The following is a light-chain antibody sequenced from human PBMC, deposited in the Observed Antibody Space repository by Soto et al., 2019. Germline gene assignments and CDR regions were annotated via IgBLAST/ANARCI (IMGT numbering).Light chain of an antibody. CDR1: QALGTN. CDR3: QQFTNWPYT. V-gene: IGKV3-15*01. CDR2: GAS. Sequence: EIVMMQSPATLSVSPRARATLSCRASQALGTNLAWYQHKPGQAPRLLIYGASTRATGVPVRFSGSGSETEFTLTISSLQSDDLAVYYCQQFTNWPYTFGQGTKLEIE. J-gene: IGKJ2*01.